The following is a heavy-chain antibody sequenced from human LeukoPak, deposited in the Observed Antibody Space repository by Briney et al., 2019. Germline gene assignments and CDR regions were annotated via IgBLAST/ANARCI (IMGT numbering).Heavy chain of an antibody. V-gene: IGHV1-18*01. D-gene: IGHD3-22*01. CDR1: GYTLTSYG. J-gene: IGHJ5*02. CDR2: ISAYNGNT. CDR3: ARGAYYDSSGYAGTDNWFDP. Sequence: GASVKVSCKASGYTLTSYGISWVRQAPGQGLEWMGWISAYNGNTNYAQKLQGRVTMTTDTSTSTAYMELRSLRSDDTAVYYCARGAYYDSSGYAGTDNWFDPWGQGTLVTVSS.